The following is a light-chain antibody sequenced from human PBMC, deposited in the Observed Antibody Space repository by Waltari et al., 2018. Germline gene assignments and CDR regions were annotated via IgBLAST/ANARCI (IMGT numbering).Light chain of an antibody. V-gene: IGLV2-23*02. CDR2: EVN. CDR1: SLDFGSYNL. CDR3: SSYAGGNTYVI. J-gene: IGLJ2*01. Sequence: QSALTQPAPVSGSPGQSLTTFCTGTSLDFGSYNLVPWYQKHPGKAPKLIIYEVNKWPSGASNRFAGSKSGNTASLTISGLQAEDEADYYCSSYAGGNTYVIFGGGTKLTVL.